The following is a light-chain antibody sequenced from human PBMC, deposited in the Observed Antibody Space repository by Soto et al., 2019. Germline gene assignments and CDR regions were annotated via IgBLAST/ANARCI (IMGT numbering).Light chain of an antibody. CDR3: QQYFTYRA. J-gene: IGKJ1*01. Sequence: IKVKMFAFTLSAYVGDRVTITCRASQSISSWLAWYQQKPGKAPKLLIHTASNLESGVPSRFSGSGSGTEYALTICSLQPDDVATYYCQQYFTYRAFGQGAKVDI. CDR2: TAS. V-gene: IGKV1-5*03. CDR1: QSISSW.